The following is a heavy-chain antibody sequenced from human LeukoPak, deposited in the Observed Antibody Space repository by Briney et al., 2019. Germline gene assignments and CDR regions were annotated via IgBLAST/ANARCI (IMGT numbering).Heavy chain of an antibody. Sequence: ASVKVSCEASGYTFTNYYIHWVRQAPGQGLEWMGIINPSGGSTSYAQKLQGRVTMTRDPSTSTVYMELSSLRSEDPAVYYCARGGRGNADGYNQALNYWGQGTLVTVSS. D-gene: IGHD5-24*01. J-gene: IGHJ4*02. V-gene: IGHV1-46*01. CDR3: ARGGRGNADGYNQALNY. CDR2: INPSGGST. CDR1: GYTFTNYY.